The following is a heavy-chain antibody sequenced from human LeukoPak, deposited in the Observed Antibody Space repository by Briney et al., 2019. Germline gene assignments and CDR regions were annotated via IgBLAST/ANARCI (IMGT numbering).Heavy chain of an antibody. J-gene: IGHJ4*02. V-gene: IGHV1-2*02. D-gene: IGHD1-26*01. Sequence: GASVKVSCKASGYTFTDYYMHWVRQAPGQGLEWRGWINPHSGGTDHAQKFQGRVTMTRDTSISTAYMELSRLRSDDTAVYYCARDMDSGPDFFDYWGLGTLVTVSS. CDR2: INPHSGGT. CDR1: GYTFTDYY. CDR3: ARDMDSGPDFFDY.